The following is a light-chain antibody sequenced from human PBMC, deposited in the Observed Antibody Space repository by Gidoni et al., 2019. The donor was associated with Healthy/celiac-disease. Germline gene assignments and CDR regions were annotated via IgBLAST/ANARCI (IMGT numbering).Light chain of an antibody. J-gene: IGKJ1*01. CDR1: QGISSW. V-gene: IGKV1-5*01. CDR3: QQYNSYSWT. Sequence: IHMTPSPSTLSASVGDRVTITCRASQGISSWLAWYQQKPGKAPKLLIYAASSLESGVPSRFSGSGSGTEFTLTISSLQPEDFATYYCQQYNSYSWTFGQGTKVEIK. CDR2: AAS.